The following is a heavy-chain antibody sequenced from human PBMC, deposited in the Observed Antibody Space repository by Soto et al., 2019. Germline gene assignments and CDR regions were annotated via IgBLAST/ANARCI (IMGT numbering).Heavy chain of an antibody. CDR2: VYHTGRT. V-gene: IGHV4-61*01. CDR3: ARDLAYFDS. D-gene: IGHD3-16*01. J-gene: IGHJ4*02. CDR1: GGAFKSGSYS. Sequence: QVQLQESGPGLVKPSENLSLTCTVSGGAFKSGSYSWSWIRQPPGKGLEWIGYVYHTGRTSYNPSLKSRGSISMDTSKNQFSLNLDSVTAADTAVYFCARDLAYFDSWGQGTLVTVSS.